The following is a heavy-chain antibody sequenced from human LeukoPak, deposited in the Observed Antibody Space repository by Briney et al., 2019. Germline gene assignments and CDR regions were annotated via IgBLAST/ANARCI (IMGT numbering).Heavy chain of an antibody. J-gene: IGHJ6*03. V-gene: IGHV4-59*08. CDR1: GGSISSYN. CDR2: ISERGCT. Sequence: SETLSLTCAVSGGSISSYNWNWTRHPPGKALECIGYISERGCTNYNSSLKNRVNVSLDTSKSQISLNLRSATVADTAVYYGARQDALGKFPPPYSMDVWGKGTPVIVS. CDR3: ARQDALGKFPPPYSMDV. D-gene: IGHD2-21*01.